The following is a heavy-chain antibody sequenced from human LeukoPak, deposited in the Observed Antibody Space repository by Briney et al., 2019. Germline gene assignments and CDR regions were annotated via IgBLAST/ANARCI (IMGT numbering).Heavy chain of an antibody. V-gene: IGHV4-39*07. D-gene: IGHD3-22*01. J-gene: IGHJ4*02. CDR3: ARGDLSYDSSGD. Sequence: SETLSLTCTVSGGSISSSSYYWGWIRQPPGKGLEWIGSIYYSGSTNYNPSLKSRVTISVDTSKNQFSLKLSSVTAADTAVYYCARGDLSYDSSGDWGQGTLVTVSS. CDR2: IYYSGST. CDR1: GGSISSSSYY.